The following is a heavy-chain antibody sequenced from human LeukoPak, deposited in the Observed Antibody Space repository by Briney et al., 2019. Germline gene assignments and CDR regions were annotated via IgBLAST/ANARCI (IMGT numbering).Heavy chain of an antibody. CDR1: GYSFTTHG. CDR3: ARTGSIYGHGTFDT. Sequence: GASVKVSCKASGYSFTTHGISWVRQAPGQGLEWMGWISSYSTYTTYAQKFQGRVTMTTDTSTSTGYLELRSLTSDDTAVYYCARTGSIYGHGTFDTWGQGTVVTVSS. V-gene: IGHV1-18*01. CDR2: ISSYSTYT. D-gene: IGHD5-18*01. J-gene: IGHJ3*02.